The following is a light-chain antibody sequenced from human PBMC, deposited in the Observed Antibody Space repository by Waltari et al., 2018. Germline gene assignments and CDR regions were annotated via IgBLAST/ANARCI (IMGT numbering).Light chain of an antibody. CDR2: GKS. J-gene: IGKJ2*01. CDR3: QQYDIWPYT. Sequence: EIVMMQSPATLSMSPGETATPSCRASQGISSNLAWYQPKPGQDPRLPMYGKSTRASGFPAGFSGSGSGTEFTLTISSLQSEDFATYYCQQYDIWPYTFGQGTKLEIK. CDR1: QGISSN. V-gene: IGKV3-15*01.